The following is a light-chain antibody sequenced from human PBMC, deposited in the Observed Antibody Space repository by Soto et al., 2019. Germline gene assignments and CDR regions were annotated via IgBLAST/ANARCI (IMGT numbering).Light chain of an antibody. J-gene: IGKJ1*01. CDR1: QSLSSSN. CDR2: GVS. Sequence: EIVLTQSPGTLSLSPGERATLSCRASQSLSSSNLAWYQQKPGQAPRLLIYGVSTRATGIPATFSGSGSGTDFTLAISSLQPEDSATYYCLQDINYPWTFGQGTKVDIK. V-gene: IGKV3D-7*01. CDR3: LQDINYPWT.